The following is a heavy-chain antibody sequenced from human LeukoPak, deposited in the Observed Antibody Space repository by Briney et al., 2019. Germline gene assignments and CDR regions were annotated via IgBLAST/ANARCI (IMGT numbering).Heavy chain of an antibody. D-gene: IGHD1-26*01. Sequence: GRSLRLSCAASGFTFSSYWMHWVRQAPGKGLVWVSRINSDGSSTIYADSVKRRFTISRDNAKNTLYLQMNSLRAEDTAVCYCAREEEWELPTLDYWGQGTLVTVSS. CDR3: AREEEWELPTLDY. CDR1: GFTFSSYW. J-gene: IGHJ4*02. V-gene: IGHV3-74*01. CDR2: INSDGSST.